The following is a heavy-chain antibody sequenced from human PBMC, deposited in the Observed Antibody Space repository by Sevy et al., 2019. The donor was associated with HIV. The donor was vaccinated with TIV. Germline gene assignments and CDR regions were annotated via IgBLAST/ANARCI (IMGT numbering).Heavy chain of an antibody. J-gene: IGHJ4*02. CDR2: INPSGGST. CDR3: ARLRSCGGDCYYLDY. V-gene: IGHV1-46*01. CDR1: GYSFTSYE. Sequence: ASVKVSCKASGYSFTSYEMEWVRQAPGQGLEWMGIINPSGGSTGYAQSFQGRVILTRDTSTDTVYMELNSLRSEDTAVYYCARLRSCGGDCYYLDYWGQGTLVTVSS. D-gene: IGHD2-21*02.